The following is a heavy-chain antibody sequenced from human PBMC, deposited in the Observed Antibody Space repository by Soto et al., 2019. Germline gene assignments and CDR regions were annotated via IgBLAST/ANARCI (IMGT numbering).Heavy chain of an antibody. CDR3: ACVQEMATTTGVGFDI. CDR2: IIPILGTA. Sequence: GAGVTVSRKHCLGSFSGYAISGVRQAPPQGRHGMGGIIPILGTANYAQKFQDRVTITADKSTSTAFMELSILSSEDTAEYYCACVQEMATTTGVGFDIWGQGTMVTVSS. CDR1: LGSFSGYA. J-gene: IGHJ3*02. V-gene: IGHV1-69*10. D-gene: IGHD5-12*01.